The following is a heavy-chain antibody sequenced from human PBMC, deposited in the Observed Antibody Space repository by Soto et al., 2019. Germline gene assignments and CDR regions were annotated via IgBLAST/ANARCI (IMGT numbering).Heavy chain of an antibody. CDR3: TRDRIVVVPAAPYGMDV. D-gene: IGHD2-2*01. J-gene: IGHJ6*02. Sequence: LRLSCTASGFTFGDYAMSWFRQAPGKGLEWVGFIRSKAYGGTTEYAASVKGRFTISRDDSKSIAYLQMNSLKTEDTAVYYCTRDRIVVVPAAPYGMDVWGQGTTVTVSS. V-gene: IGHV3-49*03. CDR2: IRSKAYGGTT. CDR1: GFTFGDYA.